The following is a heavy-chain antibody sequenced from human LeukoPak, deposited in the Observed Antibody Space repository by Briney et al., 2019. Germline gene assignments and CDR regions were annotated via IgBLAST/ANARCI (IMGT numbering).Heavy chain of an antibody. CDR2: IYLSGST. CDR1: DYSINNGYY. D-gene: IGHD3-3*01. V-gene: IGHV4-38-2*02. CDR3: ARVFWSGYSYFDY. J-gene: IGHJ4*02. Sequence: SETLSLTCTVSDYSINNGYYWDWIRQPPGKGLEWIGSIYLSGSTYYNPSLKSRVTISVDTSKNQFSLKLSSVTAADTAVYYCARVFWSGYSYFDYWGQGTLVTVSS.